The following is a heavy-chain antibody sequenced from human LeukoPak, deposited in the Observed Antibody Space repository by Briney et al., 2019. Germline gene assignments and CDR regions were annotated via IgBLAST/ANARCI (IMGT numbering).Heavy chain of an antibody. D-gene: IGHD6-19*01. CDR1: GDSISSGNY. V-gene: IGHV4-4*02. J-gene: IGHJ4*02. CDR3: ARDPRPRGGWFYFDY. Sequence: SGTLSLTCGVSGDSISSGNYWNWVRQPPGKGLEWIGDIYQSGITNYNPSLKSRVTMSVGKSKNEFSLKLDSVTAADTAVYYCARDPRPRGGWFYFDYWGQGILVTVSS. CDR2: IYQSGIT.